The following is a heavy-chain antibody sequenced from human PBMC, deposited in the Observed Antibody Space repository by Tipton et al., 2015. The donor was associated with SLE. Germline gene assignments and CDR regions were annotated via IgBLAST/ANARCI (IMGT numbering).Heavy chain of an antibody. D-gene: IGHD6-6*01. CDR2: INHSGST. CDR1: GGSFSGYY. J-gene: IGHJ4*02. CDR3: ARVSGSSPQVDY. V-gene: IGHV4-34*01. Sequence: LRLSCAVYGGSFSGYYWSWIRQPPGKGLEWIGEINHSGSTNYNPSLKSRVTISVDTSKNQFSLKLSSVTAADTAVYYCARVSGSSPQVDYWDQGTLVTVSS.